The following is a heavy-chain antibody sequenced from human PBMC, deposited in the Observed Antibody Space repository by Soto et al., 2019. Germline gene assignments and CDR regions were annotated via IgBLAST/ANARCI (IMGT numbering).Heavy chain of an antibody. CDR3: ARDSLRIAAAGAYYYYYMDV. J-gene: IGHJ6*03. CDR1: GGSFSGYY. V-gene: IGHV4-34*01. D-gene: IGHD6-13*01. CDR2: INHSGST. Sequence: SETLSLTCAVYGGSFSGYYWSWIRQPPGKGLEWIGEINHSGSTNYNPSLKSRVTISVDTSKNQFSLKLSSVTAADTAVYYCARDSLRIAAAGAYYYYYMDVWGKGTTVTVSS.